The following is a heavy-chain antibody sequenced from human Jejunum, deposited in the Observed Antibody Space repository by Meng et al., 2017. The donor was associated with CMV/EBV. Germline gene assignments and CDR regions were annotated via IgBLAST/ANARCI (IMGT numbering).Heavy chain of an antibody. CDR2: INPGGSTT. V-gene: IGHV3-74*01. D-gene: IGHD5-24*01. J-gene: IGHJ4*02. CDR1: GFTFSSYW. Sequence: CGASGFTFSSYWMHWVRQAPGKGLVWVSRINPGGSTTNYADSVKGRFSISRDNAKNTLYLQMNGLRADDTAVYYCATAGNYRLDTWGQGTLVTVSS. CDR3: ATAGNYRLDT.